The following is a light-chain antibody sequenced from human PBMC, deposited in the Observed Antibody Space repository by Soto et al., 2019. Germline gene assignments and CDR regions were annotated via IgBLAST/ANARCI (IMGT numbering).Light chain of an antibody. Sequence: QSVLTQSSSASASLGSSVKLTCTLSSGHSSYIIAWHQQQPAKAPRYLMKLEGSGTYNKGSGVPDRFSGSSSGADRYLTISNLQFDDEADYYCETWDSNTLEGVFGGGTKLTVL. CDR2: LEGSGTY. CDR3: ETWDSNTLEGV. V-gene: IGLV4-60*02. CDR1: SGHSSYI. J-gene: IGLJ3*02.